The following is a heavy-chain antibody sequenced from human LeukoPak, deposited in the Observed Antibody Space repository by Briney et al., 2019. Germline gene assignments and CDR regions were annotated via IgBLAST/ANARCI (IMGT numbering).Heavy chain of an antibody. CDR1: GYTFTSYD. CDR3: ARSGHGSGSYWVVNY. Sequence: ASVKVSCKASGYTFTSYDINWVRQATGQGLEWMGWMNPNSGNTGYAQKFQGRGTMTRNTSISTAYMELSSLRSEDTAVYYCARSGHGSGSYWVVNYWGQGTLVTVSS. V-gene: IGHV1-8*01. J-gene: IGHJ4*02. D-gene: IGHD3-10*01. CDR2: MNPNSGNT.